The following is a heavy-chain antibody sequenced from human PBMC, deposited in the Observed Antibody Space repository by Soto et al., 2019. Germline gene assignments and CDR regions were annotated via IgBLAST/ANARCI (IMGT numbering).Heavy chain of an antibody. CDR1: GYTFTSYG. Sequence: QVQLVQSGAEVKKPGASVKVSCKASGYTFTSYGITWVRQAPRQGLEWMGWISAYNGNTNYAQKLQGRVTMTTDISTSTAYMELRSLRSDDTAVYYCARGTMITFGGVIALAYWGQGTLVTVSS. CDR3: ARGTMITFGGVIALAY. J-gene: IGHJ4*02. CDR2: ISAYNGNT. V-gene: IGHV1-18*01. D-gene: IGHD3-16*02.